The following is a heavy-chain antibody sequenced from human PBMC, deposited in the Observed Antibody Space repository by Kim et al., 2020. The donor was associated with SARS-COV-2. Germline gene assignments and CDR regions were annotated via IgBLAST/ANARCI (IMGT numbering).Heavy chain of an antibody. CDR3: AKDIWDYSGMDV. CDR2: ISHDARSS. V-gene: IGHV3-23*01. D-gene: IGHD3-10*01. J-gene: IGHJ6*02. CDR1: GFSFSSCA. Sequence: GGSLRLSCVASGFSFSSCAMTWVRQAPGKGLEWVSSISHDARSSHYADSVRGRFTISRDDSKNTLYLQLDSLRGDDTALYYCAKDIWDYSGMDVWGQGTTVTVSS.